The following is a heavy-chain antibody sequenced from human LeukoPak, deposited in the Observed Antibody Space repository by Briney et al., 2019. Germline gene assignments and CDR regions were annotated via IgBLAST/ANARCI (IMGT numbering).Heavy chain of an antibody. D-gene: IGHD6-6*01. CDR3: ARVDSSSSRGNYFDY. Sequence: PSETLSLTCTVSGGSISSYYWSWIRQPPGKGLEWIGYIYYSGSTNYNPSLKSRVTISVDTSKNQFPLKLSSVTAADTAVYYCARVDSSSSRGNYFDYWGQGTLVTVSS. CDR1: GGSISSYY. J-gene: IGHJ4*02. V-gene: IGHV4-59*01. CDR2: IYYSGST.